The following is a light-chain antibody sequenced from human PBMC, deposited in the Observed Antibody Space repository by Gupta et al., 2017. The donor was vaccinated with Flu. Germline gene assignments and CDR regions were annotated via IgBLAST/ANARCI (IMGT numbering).Light chain of an antibody. CDR3: QHENYYPWT. CDR2: KAS. CDR1: ETVGYW. J-gene: IGKJ1*01. Sequence: DIRMTQSPSTLSAGVGDRVTITCRASETVGYWLAWYQQKPGRAPKLLIYKASTVDNGVPSRFSGGGSGTXFTLTIXSRQPDDFATYYCQHENYYPWTFGXGTKVAV. V-gene: IGKV1-5*03.